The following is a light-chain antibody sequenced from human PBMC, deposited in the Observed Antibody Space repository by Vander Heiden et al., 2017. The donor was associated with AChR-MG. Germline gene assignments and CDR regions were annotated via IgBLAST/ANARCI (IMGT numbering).Light chain of an antibody. CDR2: GAS. CDR1: QNIGDY. J-gene: IGKJ2*01. CDR3: QQTDDRPYT. Sequence: DIKMTQSPSSLSASVGDRVTLTCRASQNIGDYLNWYQLRPGKAPKLVVYGASRLQSGVPSRFGGSGSETDFTLTVSSLQPEDSAVYYCQQTDDRPYTFGQGTKLEI. V-gene: IGKV1-39*01.